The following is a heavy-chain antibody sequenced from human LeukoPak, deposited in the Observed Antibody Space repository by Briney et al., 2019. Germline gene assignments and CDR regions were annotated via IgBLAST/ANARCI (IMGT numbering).Heavy chain of an antibody. CDR2: IYYSGST. V-gene: IGHV4-30-4*08. Sequence: SQTLSLTCTVSGGSISSGDYYWSWIRQPPGKGLEWIGYIYYSGSTYYNPSLKSRVTISVDTSKNQFSLKLSSVTAADTAVYYCARDGGRDDSSGYYYGFDYWAREPWSPSPQ. J-gene: IGHJ4*02. D-gene: IGHD3-22*01. CDR1: GGSISSGDYY. CDR3: ARDGGRDDSSGYYYGFDY.